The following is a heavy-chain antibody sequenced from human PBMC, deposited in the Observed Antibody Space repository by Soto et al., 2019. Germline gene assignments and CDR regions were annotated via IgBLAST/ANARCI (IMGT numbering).Heavy chain of an antibody. Sequence: EVYLLDSGGGLVQPGGSLRVSCVASRFTFDNYVMSWVRQAPGKGLEWVSSISDSGGSTYYADSVKGRFTISRDNSKNTLHRQMNSLRAEDTGVYYCTKGWFDYWGQGTLVTVSS. CDR3: TKGWFDY. CDR1: RFTFDNYV. D-gene: IGHD2-15*01. V-gene: IGHV3-23*01. J-gene: IGHJ4*02. CDR2: ISDSGGST.